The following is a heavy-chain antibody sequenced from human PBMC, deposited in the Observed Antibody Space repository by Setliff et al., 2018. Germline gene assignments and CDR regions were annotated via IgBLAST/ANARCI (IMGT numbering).Heavy chain of an antibody. CDR2: INQDGSEK. D-gene: IGHD7-27*01. V-gene: IGHV3-7*01. Sequence: GSLRLSCAASGFTFSSFWMAWVRQSPGRGLEWVANINQDGSEKYYVDSVKGRFTIARDNAQNSLYLQMDSLRGEDTGVYFCAALDWGENFYNVDVWGKGTTVTVSS. CDR3: AALDWGENFYNVDV. CDR1: GFTFSSFW. J-gene: IGHJ6*03.